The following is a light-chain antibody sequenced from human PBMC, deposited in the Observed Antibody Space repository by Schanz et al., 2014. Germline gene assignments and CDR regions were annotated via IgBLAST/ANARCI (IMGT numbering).Light chain of an antibody. CDR3: SSYAGINNWVV. J-gene: IGLJ2*01. Sequence: QSVLTQPPSASGTPGQRVAISCSGSTSNIRSNAVTWYQQLPGTAPKLLIYSNNQRPSGVPDRFSGSKSGTSASLAISGLQSEDEADYYCSSYAGINNWVVFGGGTKLTVL. CDR1: TSNIRSNA. V-gene: IGLV1-44*01. CDR2: SNN.